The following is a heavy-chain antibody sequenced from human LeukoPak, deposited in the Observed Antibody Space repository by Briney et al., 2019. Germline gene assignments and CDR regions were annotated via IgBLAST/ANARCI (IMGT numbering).Heavy chain of an antibody. J-gene: IGHJ4*02. D-gene: IGHD2-15*01. CDR1: GGSIGTSY. CDR2: IHYSGAT. V-gene: IGHV4-59*01. Sequence: SETLSLTCTVSGGSIGTSYWAWIRQPPGKGLEWVAYIHYSGATSYNPSLESRLTISLDMSNNQFSLKLSSVTAADTAVYYCARDSRGGGPDFDYWGQGVLVTVSS. CDR3: ARDSRGGGPDFDY.